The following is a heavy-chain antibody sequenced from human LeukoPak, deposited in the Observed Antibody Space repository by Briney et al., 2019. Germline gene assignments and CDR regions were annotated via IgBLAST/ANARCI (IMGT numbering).Heavy chain of an antibody. CDR3: ARGLGTTNFDY. CDR1: GGSISSGNYY. Sequence: PSETLSLTCTVSGGSISSGNYYWSWIRQPAGKGLEWIGRIYPSGITLGRIYASGTTHYNPSLKSRVTISLDTSKNQFSLRLSFVTAADTALYFCARGLGTTNFDYWGQGTLVTVSS. CDR2: IYASGTT. V-gene: IGHV4-61*02. J-gene: IGHJ4*02. D-gene: IGHD1-7*01.